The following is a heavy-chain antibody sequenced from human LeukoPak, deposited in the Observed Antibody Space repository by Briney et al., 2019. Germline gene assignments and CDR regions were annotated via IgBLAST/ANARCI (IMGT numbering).Heavy chain of an antibody. D-gene: IGHD3-9*01. CDR2: IYPGDSDT. Sequence: GESLKISCKGSGYSFTTYWSDWVRQMPGKSLECMGIIYPGDSDTRYSPSFQGQVTISVDKSISTAYLQWSSLKASDTAIYYCARRSRALTGTPFDYWGQGTLVTVSS. J-gene: IGHJ4*02. V-gene: IGHV5-51*01. CDR1: GYSFTTYW. CDR3: ARRSRALTGTPFDY.